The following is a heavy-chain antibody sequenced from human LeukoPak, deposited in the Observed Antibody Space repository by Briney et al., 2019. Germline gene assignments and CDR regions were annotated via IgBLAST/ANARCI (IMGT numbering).Heavy chain of an antibody. CDR1: GFTFSSDS. D-gene: IGHD3-10*01. Sequence: GGSLRLSCAASGFTFSSDSMNWDRQAPGKGLEWVSSISSSSSYIYYADSVKGRFTISRDNSKNTLYLQMNSLRAEDTAVYYCAKVLVAFGLGAWGQGTMVSVSS. V-gene: IGHV3-21*04. J-gene: IGHJ3*01. CDR2: ISSSSSYI. CDR3: AKVLVAFGLGA.